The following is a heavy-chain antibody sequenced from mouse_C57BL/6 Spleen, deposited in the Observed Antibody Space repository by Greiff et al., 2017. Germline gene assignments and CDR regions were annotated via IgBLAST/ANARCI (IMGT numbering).Heavy chain of an antibody. CDR2: IYPGDGDT. D-gene: IGHD2-1*01. J-gene: IGHJ2*01. V-gene: IGHV1-80*01. CDR1: GYAFSSYW. Sequence: VKLVESGAELVKPGASVKISCKASGYAFSSYWMNWVKQRPGKGLEWIGQIYPGDGDTNYNGKFKGKATLTADKSSSTAYMQLSSLTSEDSAVYFCARGDYGNFFDYWGQGTTLTVSS. CDR3: ARGDYGNFFDY.